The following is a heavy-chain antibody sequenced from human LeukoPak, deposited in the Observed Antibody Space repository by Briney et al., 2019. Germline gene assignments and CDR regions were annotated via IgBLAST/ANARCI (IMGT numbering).Heavy chain of an antibody. CDR2: IYTSGST. J-gene: IGHJ6*03. D-gene: IGHD2-2*01. CDR1: GGSISSYY. V-gene: IGHV4-4*07. Sequence: PSETLSLTCTVSGGSISSYYWSWIRQPAGKGLEWIGRIYTSGSTNYNPSLKSRVTMSVDTSKNQFSLKLSSVTAADTAVYYCARGVVPAGNDYYYYMDVWGKGTTVTVSS. CDR3: ARGVVPAGNDYYYYMDV.